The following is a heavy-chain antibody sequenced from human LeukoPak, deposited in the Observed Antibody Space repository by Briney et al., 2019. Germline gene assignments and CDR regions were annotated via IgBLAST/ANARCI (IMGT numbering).Heavy chain of an antibody. CDR2: INKDGSEK. J-gene: IGHJ4*02. V-gene: IGHV3-7*01. CDR1: GFTFDNFW. Sequence: GGSLRLSCAASGFTFDNFWMNWVRQAPGKGLEWVANINKDGSEKYYVDSAEGRFTISRDNARNSLYLQMNSLRAEDTAVYYCGVVYWGRGTLVTVSS. CDR3: GVVY.